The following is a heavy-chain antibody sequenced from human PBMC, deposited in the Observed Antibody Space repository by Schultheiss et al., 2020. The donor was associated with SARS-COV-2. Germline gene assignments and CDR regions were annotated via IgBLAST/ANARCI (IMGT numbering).Heavy chain of an antibody. CDR1: GGSISSSSYY. V-gene: IGHV4-61*05. CDR2: IYYSGSS. CDR3: ARGEGYSYAYDY. J-gene: IGHJ4*02. Sequence: SETLSLTCTVSGGSISSSSYYWGWIRQPPGKGLEWIGYIYYSGSSNYNPSLKSRVTISIDTSKKQISLNLRSLTAADTAFYYCARGEGYSYAYDYWGQGMRVTVSS. D-gene: IGHD5-18*01.